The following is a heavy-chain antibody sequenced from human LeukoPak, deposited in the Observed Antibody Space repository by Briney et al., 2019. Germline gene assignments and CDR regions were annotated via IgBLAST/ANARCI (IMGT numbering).Heavy chain of an antibody. V-gene: IGHV3-48*03. CDR3: ARVGYCSGGSCYSPSYYYYYGMDV. Sequence: GGSLRLSCAASGFTFSSYEMNWVRQAPGKGLEWVSYISSSGSTIYYADSVKGRFTISRDNAKNSLYLQMNSLRAEDTAVYYCARVGYCSGGSCYSPSYYYYYGMDVWGKGTTVTVSS. CDR1: GFTFSSYE. CDR2: ISSSGSTI. J-gene: IGHJ6*04. D-gene: IGHD2-15*01.